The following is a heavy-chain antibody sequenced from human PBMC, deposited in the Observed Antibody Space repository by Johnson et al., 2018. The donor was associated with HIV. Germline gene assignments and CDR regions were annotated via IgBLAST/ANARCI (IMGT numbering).Heavy chain of an antibody. D-gene: IGHD1-26*01. CDR1: GFTFSSYW. V-gene: IGHV3-7*01. Sequence: VQLVESGGGVVQPGRSLRLSCAASGFTFSSYWMSWVRQAPGKGLEWVANIKQDGSEKYYVDSLKGRFTISRDNAKNSLYLQMNSLRAEDTAVYYCARDKGGIVGYDAFDIWGQGTMVTVSS. CDR3: ARDKGGIVGYDAFDI. J-gene: IGHJ3*02. CDR2: IKQDGSEK.